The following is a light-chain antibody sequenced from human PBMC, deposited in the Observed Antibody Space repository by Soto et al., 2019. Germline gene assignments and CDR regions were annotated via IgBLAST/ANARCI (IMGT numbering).Light chain of an antibody. Sequence: DIQMTQSPSSLSASVEDRVSITCRASQSISDYLHWYQQKPGQAPKLLIYGASNLQSGVPSRFSGSGSGRDFTLTIRSLQPEDFATYYCQQNYRTPYTFGQGTKLESK. V-gene: IGKV1-39*01. CDR3: QQNYRTPYT. CDR2: GAS. CDR1: QSISDY. J-gene: IGKJ2*01.